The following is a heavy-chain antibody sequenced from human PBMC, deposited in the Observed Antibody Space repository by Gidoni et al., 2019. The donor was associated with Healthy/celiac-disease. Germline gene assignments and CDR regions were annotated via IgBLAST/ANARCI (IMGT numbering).Heavy chain of an antibody. J-gene: IGHJ4*02. CDR1: GFTFSSYG. CDR3: ASDSIARGAEN. D-gene: IGHD2-2*01. V-gene: IGHV3-33*01. Sequence: QVQLVESGGGVVQPGRSLRLSCAAPGFTFSSYGMHWGRQAPGKGLEWVAVIWYDGSNKYYADSVKGRFTISRDNSKNTLYLQMNSLRAEDTAVYYCASDSIARGAENWGQGTLVTVSS. CDR2: IWYDGSNK.